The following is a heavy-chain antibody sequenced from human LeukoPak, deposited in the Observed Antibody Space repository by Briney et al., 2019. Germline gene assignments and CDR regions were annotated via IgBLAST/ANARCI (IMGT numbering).Heavy chain of an antibody. D-gene: IGHD3-3*01. CDR3: AKRFLEWYDAFDI. J-gene: IGHJ3*02. CDR1: GGTFSSYA. V-gene: IGHV1-2*02. CDR2: INPNSGGT. Sequence: ASVKVSCKASGGTFSSYAISWVRQAPGQGLEWMGWINPNSGGTNYAQKFQGRVTMTRDTSISTAYMELSRLRSDDTAVYYCAKRFLEWYDAFDIWGQGTMVTVSS.